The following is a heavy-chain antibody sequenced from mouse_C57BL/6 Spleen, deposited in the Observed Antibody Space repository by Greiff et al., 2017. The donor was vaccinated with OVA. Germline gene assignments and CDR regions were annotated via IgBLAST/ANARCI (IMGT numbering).Heavy chain of an antibody. J-gene: IGHJ4*01. D-gene: IGHD2-3*01. Sequence: EVKLMESGGGLVKPGGSLKLSCAASGFTFSSYAMSWVRQTPEKRLEWVATISDGGSYTYYPDNVKGRFTISRDNAKNNLYLQMSHLKSEDTAMYYCARDNGYYGGDYWGQGTSVTVSS. CDR3: ARDNGYYGGDY. CDR1: GFTFSSYA. V-gene: IGHV5-4*01. CDR2: ISDGGSYT.